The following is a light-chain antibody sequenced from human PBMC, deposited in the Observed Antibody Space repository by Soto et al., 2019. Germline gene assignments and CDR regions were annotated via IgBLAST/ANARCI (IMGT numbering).Light chain of an antibody. Sequence: DIQMTQSASTLSASVGDRVTITCRASQSISSWLAWYQQKPGTAPNLLIYKASTLQGGVPSRFSGSGSGTEFTLTISSLQLDDSAIYYCQQYSDNWTFGQGTKVEIK. CDR1: QSISSW. CDR2: KAS. CDR3: QQYSDNWT. V-gene: IGKV1-5*03. J-gene: IGKJ1*01.